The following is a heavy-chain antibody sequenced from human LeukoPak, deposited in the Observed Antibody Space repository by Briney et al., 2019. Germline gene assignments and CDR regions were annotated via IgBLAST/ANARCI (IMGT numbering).Heavy chain of an antibody. V-gene: IGHV3-11*04. J-gene: IGHJ4*02. CDR1: GFTFSDYY. Sequence: GGSLRLSCAASGFTFSDYYMSWIRQAPGKGLEWVSYISSSGSTIYYADSVRGRFTISRDNAKNSLYLQMNSLRAEDTAVYYCARDRPGRGYDFMPGVSGNWGQGTPVTVSS. CDR2: ISSSGSTI. D-gene: IGHD5-12*01. CDR3: ARDRPGRGYDFMPGVSGN.